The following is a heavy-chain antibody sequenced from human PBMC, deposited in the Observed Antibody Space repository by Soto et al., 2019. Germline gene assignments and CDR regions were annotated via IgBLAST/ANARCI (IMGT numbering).Heavy chain of an antibody. Sequence: QVQLVQSGAEVKKPGSSVKVSCKASGGTFSSYAISWVRQAPGQGLEWMGWFIPIFGTANYAQKFQGRVTFTAGESTSPAYMELSSLRSDDTAVYYCSGEGVVGHHCYFDLWGRGPLVTVSS. V-gene: IGHV1-69*12. J-gene: IGHJ2*01. CDR1: GGTFSSYA. CDR3: SGEGVVGHHCYFDL. D-gene: IGHD2-15*01. CDR2: FIPIFGTA.